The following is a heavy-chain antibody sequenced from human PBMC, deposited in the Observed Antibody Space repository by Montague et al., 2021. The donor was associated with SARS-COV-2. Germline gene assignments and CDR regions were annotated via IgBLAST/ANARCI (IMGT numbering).Heavy chain of an antibody. V-gene: IGHV3-30*18. Sequence: SLRLSCAASGFTFSNYATHWVRQAPGKGLEWVSSITSDGINNKYADSVKGRFTISRDNSKDTLFLQMNSLRLEDTAVYYCAKDDPIYDTNGLFDPWGQGTLVTVSS. D-gene: IGHD3-22*01. J-gene: IGHJ5*02. CDR2: ITSDGINN. CDR1: GFTFSNYA. CDR3: AKDDPIYDTNGLFDP.